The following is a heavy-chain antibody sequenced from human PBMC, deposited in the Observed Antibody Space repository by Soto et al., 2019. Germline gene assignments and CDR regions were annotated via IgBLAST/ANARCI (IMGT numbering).Heavy chain of an antibody. D-gene: IGHD6-13*01. V-gene: IGHV4-59*08. CDR2: IYYSGST. Sequence: SETLSLTCPVSGCSISSYYWSWIRQPPGKGLEWIGYIYYSGSTNYNPSLKSRVTISVDTSKNQFSLKLNSMTAADTAMYYCARLQAAAGDNDLTFDYWGQGTLVTVPS. CDR1: GCSISSYY. CDR3: ARLQAAAGDNDLTFDY. J-gene: IGHJ4*02.